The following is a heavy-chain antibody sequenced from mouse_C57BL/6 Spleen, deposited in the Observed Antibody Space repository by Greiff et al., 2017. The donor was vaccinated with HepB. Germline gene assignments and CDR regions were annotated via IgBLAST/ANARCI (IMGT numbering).Heavy chain of an antibody. CDR1: GYTFTDYY. Sequence: VQLQQSGPELVKPGASVKISCKASGYTFTDYYMNWVKQSHGKSLEWIGDINPNNGGTSYNQKFKGKATLTVDKSSSTAYMELRSLTSEDSAVYYCARSWYGYGLYAMDYWGQGTSVTVSS. CDR3: ARSWYGYGLYAMDY. J-gene: IGHJ4*01. D-gene: IGHD2-2*01. V-gene: IGHV1-26*01. CDR2: INPNNGGT.